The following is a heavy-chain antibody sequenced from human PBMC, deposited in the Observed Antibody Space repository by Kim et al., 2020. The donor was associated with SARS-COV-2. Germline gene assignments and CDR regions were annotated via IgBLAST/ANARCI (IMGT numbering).Heavy chain of an antibody. V-gene: IGHV4-34*01. D-gene: IGHD3-10*01. CDR3: ARGARHLGESSGWF. Sequence: SETLSLTCAVFGGSFTDNYWNWVRQAPGRGLEWVGEINHSGESSFNSAPKSRLTISVDTSKNQFSLRLSSVTAADPAAYYCARGARHLGESSGWF. CDR2: INHSGES. CDR1: GGSFTDNY. J-gene: IGHJ5*01.